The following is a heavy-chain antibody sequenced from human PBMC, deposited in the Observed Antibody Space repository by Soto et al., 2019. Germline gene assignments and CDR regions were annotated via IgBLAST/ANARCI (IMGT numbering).Heavy chain of an antibody. CDR1: GGSISSYC. CDR2: IYTSGST. J-gene: IGHJ6*02. D-gene: IGHD3-10*01. CDR3: SSVYYGSGAGYYYYGMDV. Sequence: SETLSLTCSVAGGSISSYCWIWIRQPAGKGLEWIGRIYTSGSTNYNPSLKSRVTMSVDTSKNQFSLKLSSVTAADTAVYYCSSVYYGSGAGYYYYGMDVWGQGTTVTVSS. V-gene: IGHV4-4*07.